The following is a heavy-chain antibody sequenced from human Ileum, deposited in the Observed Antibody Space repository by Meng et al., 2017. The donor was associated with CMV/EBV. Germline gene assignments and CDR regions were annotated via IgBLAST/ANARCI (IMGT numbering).Heavy chain of an antibody. Sequence: QMHLQESGPGLVKPSETLSLICSVSGGSISGYHWNWIRQSAGKGLEWIGRVYSSGSTNFNPSLKSRLTMSVDTSTNQVSLDLSSVTAADTAVYYCVRSDYSGNYFALDYWGPGSLVTVSS. J-gene: IGHJ4*02. CDR1: GGSISGYH. D-gene: IGHD1-26*01. CDR3: VRSDYSGNYFALDY. CDR2: VYSSGST. V-gene: IGHV4-4*07.